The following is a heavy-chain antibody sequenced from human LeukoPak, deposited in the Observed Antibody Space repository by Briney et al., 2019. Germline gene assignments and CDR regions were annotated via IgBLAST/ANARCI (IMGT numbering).Heavy chain of an antibody. Sequence: ASVKVSCKASGYTFSSYGISWVRQSPGQGLEWMGWISAYNGNTNYAQKLQGRVTMTTDTSTSTAYIELRSLRSDDTAVYYCARDPVGYCTSTSCYPYGMDVWGQGTTVTVSS. CDR2: ISAYNGNT. CDR3: ARDPVGYCTSTSCYPYGMDV. V-gene: IGHV1-18*01. CDR1: GYTFSSYG. J-gene: IGHJ6*02. D-gene: IGHD2-2*01.